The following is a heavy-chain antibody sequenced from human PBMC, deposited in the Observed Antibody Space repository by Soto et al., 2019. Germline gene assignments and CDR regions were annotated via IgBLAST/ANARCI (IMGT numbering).Heavy chain of an antibody. CDR2: IIPIFGTA. CDR3: AIVPQDRRAHNYIVY. V-gene: IGHV1-69*13. D-gene: IGHD2-15*01. CDR1: GYTFTSYG. J-gene: IGHJ4*02. Sequence: SVKVSCKASGYTFTSYGISWVRQAPGQGLEWMGGIIPIFGTANYAQKFQGRVTITADESTSTAYMELSSLRSEDTAVYYCAIVPQDRRAHNYIVYWCQGTLGTVS.